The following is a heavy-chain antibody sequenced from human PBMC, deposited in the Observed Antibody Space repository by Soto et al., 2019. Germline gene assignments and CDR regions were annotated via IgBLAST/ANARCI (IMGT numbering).Heavy chain of an antibody. CDR1: GFTFSSYA. V-gene: IGHV3-30-3*01. D-gene: IGHD1-26*01. J-gene: IGHJ4*02. CDR2: ISYDGSNK. CDR3: AREGGGSYSLGY. Sequence: PGGSLRLSCAASGFTFSSYAMHWVRQAPGKGLEWVAVISYDGSNKYYADSVKGRFTISRDNSKNTLYLQMNSLRAEDTAVYYCAREGGGSYSLGYWGQGTLVTVS.